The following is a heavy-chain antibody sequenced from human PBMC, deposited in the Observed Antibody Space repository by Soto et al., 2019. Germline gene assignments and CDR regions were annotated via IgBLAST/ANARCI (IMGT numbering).Heavy chain of an antibody. V-gene: IGHV4-59*01. CDR1: GGSISSYY. Sequence: QVQLQESGPGLVKPSETLSLTCTVSGGSISSYYWSWIRQPPGKGLEWIGYIYYSGSTNYNPSLKSRVTTAADTSKNQFSLKLSSVTAADPAVYYCARWDTAMAIDYWGQGTLVTVSS. D-gene: IGHD5-18*01. CDR3: ARWDTAMAIDY. CDR2: IYYSGST. J-gene: IGHJ4*02.